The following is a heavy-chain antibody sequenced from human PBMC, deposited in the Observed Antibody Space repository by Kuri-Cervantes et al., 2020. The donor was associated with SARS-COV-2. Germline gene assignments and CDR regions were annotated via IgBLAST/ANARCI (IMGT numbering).Heavy chain of an antibody. D-gene: IGHD3-3*01. Sequence: GESLKISCAASRFTFSSYGMHWVRQAPGKGLEWVAVISYDGSNKYYADSVKGRFTISRDNSKNTLYLQMNSLRAEDTAVYYCAREEWLLSSDYYYYYHGMDVWGQGTTVTVSS. CDR1: RFTFSSYG. V-gene: IGHV3-30*03. J-gene: IGHJ6*02. CDR2: ISYDGSNK. CDR3: AREEWLLSSDYYYYYHGMDV.